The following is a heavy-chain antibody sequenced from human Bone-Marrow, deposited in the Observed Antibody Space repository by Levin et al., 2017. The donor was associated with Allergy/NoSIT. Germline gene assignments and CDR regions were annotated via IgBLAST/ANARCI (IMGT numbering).Heavy chain of an antibody. CDR2: INPNSGGT. CDR3: ARGAITMVRGVNYGMDV. CDR1: GYTFTGYY. Sequence: ASVKVSCKASGYTFTGYYMHWVRQAPGQGLEWMGWINPNSGGTNYAQKFQGWVTMTRDTSISTAYMELSRLRSDDTAVYYCARGAITMVRGVNYGMDVWGQGTTVTVSS. V-gene: IGHV1-2*04. D-gene: IGHD3-10*01. J-gene: IGHJ6*02.